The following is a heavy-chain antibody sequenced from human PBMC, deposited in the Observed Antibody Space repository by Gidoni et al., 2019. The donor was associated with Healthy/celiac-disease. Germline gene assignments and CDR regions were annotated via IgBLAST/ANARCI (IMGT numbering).Heavy chain of an antibody. D-gene: IGHD5-18*01. CDR2: ISYDGSNK. CDR3: ARDRGSYGYYFDY. V-gene: IGHV3-30-3*01. J-gene: IGHJ4*02. CDR1: GFTFSSYA. Sequence: QVQLVESGGGVVQPGRSLRISCAASGFTFSSYAMHWVRQAPGKGLEWVAVISYDGSNKYYADSVKGRFTISRDNSKNTLYLQMNSLRAEDTAVYYCARDRGSYGYYFDYWGQGTLVTVSS.